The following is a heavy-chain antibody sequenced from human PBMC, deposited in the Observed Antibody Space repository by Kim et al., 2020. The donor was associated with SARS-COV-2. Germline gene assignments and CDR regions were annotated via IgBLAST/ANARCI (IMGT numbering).Heavy chain of an antibody. D-gene: IGHD2-2*01. V-gene: IGHV5-51*01. Sequence: ESLKISCKGSGYSFTSYWIGWVRQMPGKGLEWMGIIYPGDSDTRYSPSFQGQVTISADKSISTAYLQWSSLKASDTAMYYCARLAIVVVPAALPYGMDVWGQGTTVTVSS. CDR1: GYSFTSYW. J-gene: IGHJ6*02. CDR3: ARLAIVVVPAALPYGMDV. CDR2: IYPGDSDT.